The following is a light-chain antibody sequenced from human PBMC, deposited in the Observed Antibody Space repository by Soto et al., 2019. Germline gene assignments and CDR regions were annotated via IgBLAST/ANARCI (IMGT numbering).Light chain of an antibody. V-gene: IGKV1-5*01. CDR1: QSIGRW. CDR3: QRYNSY. CDR2: AVS. J-gene: IGKJ3*01. Sequence: DIQMTQSPSTLSASIGDRVTITCRASQSIGRWLAWYQQKPGKAPKVLIYAVSSLDSGVPSRFSASGSGTEFTSTIRRLQSDDFASYYCQRYNSYFGPGTKVDIK.